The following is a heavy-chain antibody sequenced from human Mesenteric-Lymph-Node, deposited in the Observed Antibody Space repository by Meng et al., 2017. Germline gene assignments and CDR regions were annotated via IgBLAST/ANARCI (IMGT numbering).Heavy chain of an antibody. D-gene: IGHD3-16*01. CDR3: GRGSFGWLRATYHFYGMDV. V-gene: IGHV4-34*01. J-gene: IGHJ6*02. Sequence: QQRGVAGLVQPPESLSLHWAVYGGSFSGYYWSWIRQPPGKGLEWIGEINHSGSTNYNPSLKSRVTISVDTSKNQFSLKLSSVTAADTAVYYCGRGSFGWLRATYHFYGMDVWGQGTTVTVSS. CDR1: GGSFSGYY. CDR2: INHSGST.